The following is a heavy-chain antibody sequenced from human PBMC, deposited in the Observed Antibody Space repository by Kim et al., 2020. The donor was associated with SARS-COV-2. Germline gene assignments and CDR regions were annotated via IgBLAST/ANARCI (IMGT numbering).Heavy chain of an antibody. V-gene: IGHV4-31*03. D-gene: IGHD1-26*01. CDR2: IYYSGST. Sequence: SETLSLTCTVSGGSISSGGYYWSWIRQHPGKGLEWIGYIYYSGSTYYNPSLKSRVTISVDTSKNQFSLKLSSVTAADTAVYYCASLIVGATTRYNWFDPWGQGTLVTVSS. CDR3: ASLIVGATTRYNWFDP. CDR1: GGSISSGGYY. J-gene: IGHJ5*02.